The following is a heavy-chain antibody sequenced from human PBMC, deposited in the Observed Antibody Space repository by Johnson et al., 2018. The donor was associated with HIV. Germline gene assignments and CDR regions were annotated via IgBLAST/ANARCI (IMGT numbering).Heavy chain of an antibody. J-gene: IGHJ3*02. Sequence: VKLVESGGGVVQPGRSLRLSCAASGFTFSSYAMSWVRQAPGKGLEWVSAISGSGGSTYYADSVKCRFTISRDNSKNTLYLQMNSLRAEDTAVYYVVSVAGLFAPFDIWGQGTMVTVSS. CDR3: VSVAGLFAPFDI. CDR1: GFTFSSYA. CDR2: ISGSGGST. D-gene: IGHD6-19*01. V-gene: IGHV3-23*04.